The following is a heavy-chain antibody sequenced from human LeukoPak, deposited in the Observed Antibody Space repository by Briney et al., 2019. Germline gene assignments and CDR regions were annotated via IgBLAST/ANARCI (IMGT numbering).Heavy chain of an antibody. D-gene: IGHD4-23*01. Sequence: SETLSLTCTVSGRSISSYYWSWVRQPAGKGLEWIGRIYTSGSTNYNPSLKSRVTMSVDTSKNQFSLKLSSVTAADTAVYYCARDFFYGGNRYYFDDWGQGTLVTVSS. J-gene: IGHJ4*02. CDR2: IYTSGST. CDR1: GRSISSYY. V-gene: IGHV4-4*07. CDR3: ARDFFYGGNRYYFDD.